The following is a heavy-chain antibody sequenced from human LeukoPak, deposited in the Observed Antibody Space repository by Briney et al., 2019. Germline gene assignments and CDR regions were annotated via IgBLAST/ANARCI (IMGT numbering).Heavy chain of an antibody. V-gene: IGHV3-30*04. Sequence: GGSLRPSCAASGFTFSTYAMHWVRQAPGKGLEWVAVISYDGRDKKYADSVKGRFSISRDNPKNTLYLQMDSLRSKDTAMYYCAKDSGNFANYYFDHWGQGTLVTVSS. CDR1: GFTFSTYA. J-gene: IGHJ4*02. CDR2: ISYDGRDK. D-gene: IGHD1-26*01. CDR3: AKDSGNFANYYFDH.